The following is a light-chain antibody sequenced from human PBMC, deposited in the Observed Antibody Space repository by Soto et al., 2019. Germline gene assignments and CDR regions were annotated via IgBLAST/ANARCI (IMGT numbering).Light chain of an antibody. CDR2: KVS. CDR3: MQGTSWPYT. CDR1: QSLVYKDGITY. V-gene: IGKV2-30*01. Sequence: DVVMTQSPLSLPVTLGQPASVSCRSSQSLVYKDGITYLNWFHQRPGQSPRRLIYKVSNRDSGVXDXXSGSGSGSDFTLMISRVEAEDVGVYYCMQGTSWPYTFGQGTKLEIK. J-gene: IGKJ2*01.